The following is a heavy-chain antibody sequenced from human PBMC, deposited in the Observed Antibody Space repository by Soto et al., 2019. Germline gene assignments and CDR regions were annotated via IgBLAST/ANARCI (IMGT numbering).Heavy chain of an antibody. CDR1: GFTFSSYA. V-gene: IGHV3-30-3*01. Sequence: QVQLVESGGGVVQPGRSLRLSCAASGFTFSSYAMHWVRQAPGKGLEWVAFISYDGSNKYYADSVKGRFTISRDNSKDPLYLQMNSLRAGDTAVYYCARDRGGWGTAMTNWGQGTLVTVSS. J-gene: IGHJ4*02. CDR2: ISYDGSNK. D-gene: IGHD5-18*01. CDR3: ARDRGGWGTAMTN.